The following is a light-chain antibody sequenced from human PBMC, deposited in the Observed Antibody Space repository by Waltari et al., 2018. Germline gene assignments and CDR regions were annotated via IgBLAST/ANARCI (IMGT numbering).Light chain of an antibody. CDR3: QQNNTWPLT. J-gene: IGKJ4*02. V-gene: IGKV3-15*01. CDR1: QSVSSN. Sequence: EIVMTQSPATLSVSPGERATLSCRASQSVSSNFAWYQQKPGQAPRLPIYGVSTSATGIPARFSGSGSGTEFTLTISSLQSEDFAVYYCQQNNTWPLTFGGGTKVEIK. CDR2: GVS.